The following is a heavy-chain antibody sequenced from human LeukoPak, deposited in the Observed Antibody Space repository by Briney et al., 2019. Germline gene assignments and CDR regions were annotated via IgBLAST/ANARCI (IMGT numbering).Heavy chain of an antibody. V-gene: IGHV4-59*01. J-gene: IGHJ4*02. CDR2: IFHSGIT. CDR1: GGSISPYY. D-gene: IGHD6-25*01. CDR3: ARAETLAAIYFDF. Sequence: SETLSLTCSVSGGSISPYYWSWFRQPPGKGLEWIGYIFHSGITTYNPSLKSRVTISLDPSKNQFFLRLTSVTAADTAMYYCARAETLAAIYFDFWGQGSLVTVSS.